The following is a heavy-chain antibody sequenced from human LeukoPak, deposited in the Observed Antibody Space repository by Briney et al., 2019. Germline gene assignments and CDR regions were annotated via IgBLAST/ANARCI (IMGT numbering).Heavy chain of an antibody. V-gene: IGHV3-74*01. CDR3: VRDLGGRSGH. D-gene: IGHD1-26*01. CDR2: INEDGSTT. CDR1: GFTFSSNW. Sequence: GGSLRLSCAASGFTFSSNWMHWVRQAPGKGLVWVSRINEDGSTTNYADSAKGRSTIFRDNAKNTLYLQMNSLRAEDTAVYYCVRDLGGRSGHWGQGTLVTVSS. J-gene: IGHJ4*02.